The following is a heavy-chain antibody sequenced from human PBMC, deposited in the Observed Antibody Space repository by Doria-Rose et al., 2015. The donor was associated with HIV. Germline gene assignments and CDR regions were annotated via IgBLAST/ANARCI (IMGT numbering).Heavy chain of an antibody. J-gene: IGHJ4*02. CDR2: IFSDDDR. V-gene: IGHV2-26*01. Sequence: ESGPVLVKPTETLTLTCTVSGVSLSSPGMGVSWIRQPPGKALEWLAHIFSDDDRSYKTSLKSRLTISRGTSKSQVVLTMTDMDPVGTATYYCARIKSSRWYHKYYFDFWGQGTLVIVSA. D-gene: IGHD6-13*01. CDR1: GVSLSSPGMG. CDR3: ARIKSSRWYHKYYFDF.